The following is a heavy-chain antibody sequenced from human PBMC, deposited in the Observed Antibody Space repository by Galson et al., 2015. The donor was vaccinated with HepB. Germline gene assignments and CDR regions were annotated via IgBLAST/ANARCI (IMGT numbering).Heavy chain of an antibody. CDR3: TRRPGVTRDSFDI. D-gene: IGHD4-17*01. CDR2: ISPGDSDT. V-gene: IGHV5-51*01. J-gene: IGHJ3*02. CDR1: GSSFPSYW. Sequence: QSGAEVKKPGESLKISCTGSGSSFPSYWIGWVRQMHGKVLEWMGIISPGDSDTRYRPSFQGQVTISDDKSISTAYQQWSILEASDTAIYCGTRRPGVTRDSFDIWGQGTLVTVSS.